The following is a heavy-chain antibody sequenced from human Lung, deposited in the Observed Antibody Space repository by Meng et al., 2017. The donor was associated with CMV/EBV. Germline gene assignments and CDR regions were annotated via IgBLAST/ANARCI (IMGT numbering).Heavy chain of an antibody. CDR3: ARDVSPRSSAYFAIYYFYALDV. D-gene: IGHD2-21*01. CDR2: ISSSGTYI. CDR1: GFTFSSYS. V-gene: IGHV3-21*01. Sequence: GESLKISCAASGFTFSSYSMNWVRQAPGKGLEWVSSISSSGTYIYYADSVKGRFTISRDNAQNSLYLQMNSLRAEDTAVYYCARDVSPRSSAYFAIYYFYALDVWGQGTTVXVSS. J-gene: IGHJ6*02.